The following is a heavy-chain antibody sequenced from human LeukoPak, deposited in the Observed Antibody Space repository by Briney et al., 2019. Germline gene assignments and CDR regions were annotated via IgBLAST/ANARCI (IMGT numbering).Heavy chain of an antibody. Sequence: SETLSLTCAVYGGSFSGYYWSWIRQPPGKGLEWIGEINHSGSTNYNPSLKSRVTISVDTSKNQFSRKLSSVTAADTAVYYCARERRRPVAGFNWFDPWGQGTLVTVSS. J-gene: IGHJ5*02. V-gene: IGHV4-34*01. CDR2: INHSGST. CDR1: GGSFSGYY. CDR3: ARERRRPVAGFNWFDP. D-gene: IGHD6-19*01.